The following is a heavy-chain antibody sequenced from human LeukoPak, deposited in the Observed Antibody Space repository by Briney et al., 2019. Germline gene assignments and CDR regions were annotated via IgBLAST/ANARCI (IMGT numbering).Heavy chain of an antibody. Sequence: PSETLSLTCTVSGGSISNYYWSWIRQPPGKGLEWIGYIYYSGSTYYNPSLKSRVTISVDTSKNQFSLKLSSVTAADTAVYYCARVRDSSGYYVDAFDIWGQGTMVTVSS. CDR2: IYYSGST. D-gene: IGHD3-22*01. J-gene: IGHJ3*02. CDR1: GGSISNYY. V-gene: IGHV4-30-4*08. CDR3: ARVRDSSGYYVDAFDI.